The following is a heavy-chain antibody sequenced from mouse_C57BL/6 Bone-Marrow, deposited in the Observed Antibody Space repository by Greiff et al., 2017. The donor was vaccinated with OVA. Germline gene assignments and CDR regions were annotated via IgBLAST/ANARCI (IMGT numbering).Heavy chain of an antibody. CDR1: GFNIKDDY. J-gene: IGHJ2*01. D-gene: IGHD2-5*01. CDR3: TFYSNYAFDY. CDR2: IDPENGDT. V-gene: IGHV14-4*01. Sequence: VQLQQSGAELVRPGASVKLSCTASGFNIKDDYMHWVKQRPEQGLEWIGWIDPENGDTEYASQFQGKATITADTSSNTAYLQLSSLTSEDPAVYYCTFYSNYAFDYWGQGTTLTVAS.